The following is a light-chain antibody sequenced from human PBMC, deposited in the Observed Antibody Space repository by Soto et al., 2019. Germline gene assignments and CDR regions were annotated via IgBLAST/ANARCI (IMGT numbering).Light chain of an antibody. Sequence: QSALTQPASVSGSPGQSITISCTGTSSDVGRYNYVSWYQQHPGKAPKLMIYDVNNRPSGVSNRFSSSKSGNTASLTISGLQAEYEADYYCSSYTSSSTRIVFGGGTKLTVL. V-gene: IGLV2-14*01. CDR3: SSYTSSSTRIV. CDR2: DVN. J-gene: IGLJ2*01. CDR1: SSDVGRYNY.